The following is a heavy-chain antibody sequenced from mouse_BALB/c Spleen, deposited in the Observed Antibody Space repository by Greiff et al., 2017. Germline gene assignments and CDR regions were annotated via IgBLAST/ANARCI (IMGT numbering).Heavy chain of an antibody. D-gene: IGHD1-1*01. V-gene: IGHV5-6-5*01. CDR1: GFTFSSYA. J-gene: IGHJ3*01. CDR3: ARVYYYGSSYGLFAY. Sequence: EVQLVESGGGLVKPGGSLKLSCAASGFTFSSYAMSWVRQTPEKRLEWVASISSGGSAYFPDSVKGRFTISRDNARNILYLQMSSLRSEDTAMYYCARVYYYGSSYGLFAYWGQGTLVTVSA. CDR2: ISSGGSA.